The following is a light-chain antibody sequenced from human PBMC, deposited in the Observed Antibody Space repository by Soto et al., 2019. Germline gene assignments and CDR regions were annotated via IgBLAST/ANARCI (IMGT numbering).Light chain of an antibody. Sequence: EIVLTQSPGTLSLSPGERATLSCGASQSVSNNYLAWYQQKPGQAPRLLIYGASNRATGIPDRFSGSGSGTDFTLTISRLEPEDFGVYYCQQYGSSGTFGQGTKVDIK. V-gene: IGKV3-20*01. CDR2: GAS. CDR1: QSVSNNY. J-gene: IGKJ1*01. CDR3: QQYGSSGT.